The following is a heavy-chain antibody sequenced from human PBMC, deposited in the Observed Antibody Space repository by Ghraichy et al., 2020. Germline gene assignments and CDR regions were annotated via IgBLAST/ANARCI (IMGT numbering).Heavy chain of an antibody. D-gene: IGHD3-22*01. CDR2: INHSGTT. V-gene: IGHV4-34*01. CDR1: GGSFSTFY. J-gene: IGHJ4*02. CDR3: ASQAPSHHDSSGYWDY. Sequence: SETLSLNCGVLGGSFSTFYWSWIRQPPGKGLEWIGEINHSGTTNYNPSLKSRVTISVDTSDNQFSLSLSSVTAADTGVYYCASQAPSHHDSSGYWDYWGRGTLVTVSS.